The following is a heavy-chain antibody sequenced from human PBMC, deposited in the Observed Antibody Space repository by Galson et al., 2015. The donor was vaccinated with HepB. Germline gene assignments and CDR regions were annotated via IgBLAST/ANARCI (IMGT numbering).Heavy chain of an antibody. CDR3: ARDAYYNVDS. V-gene: IGHV3-7*01. J-gene: IGHJ4*02. Sequence: SLRLSCAASGFTFSTYWMSWVRQAPGKGLEWVANIKEDGSDKYYVDSVKGRFTISRDNAKNSLYLQMNSLRAEDTAVYYCARDAYYNVDSWGQGTLVTVSS. CDR1: GFTFSTYW. D-gene: IGHD1-26*01. CDR2: IKEDGSDK.